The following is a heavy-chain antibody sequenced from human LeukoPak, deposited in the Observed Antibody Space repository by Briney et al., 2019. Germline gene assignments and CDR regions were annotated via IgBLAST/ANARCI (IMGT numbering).Heavy chain of an antibody. CDR2: IKSKTGGGTA. D-gene: IGHD6-19*01. J-gene: IGHJ4*02. Sequence: GGSLRLSCAASGFTFTNAWMSWVRQAPGKGLEWVGRIKSKTGGGTAEYAAPVKGRFTMSRDDSKNTLYLQMNSLKTEDTAVYYCSEYSSAWYSHDYWGQGTLVTVSS. CDR1: GFTFTNAW. V-gene: IGHV3-15*01. CDR3: SEYSSAWYSHDY.